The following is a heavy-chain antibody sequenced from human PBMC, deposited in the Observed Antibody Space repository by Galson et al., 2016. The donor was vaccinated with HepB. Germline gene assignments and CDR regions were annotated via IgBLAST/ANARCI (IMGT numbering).Heavy chain of an antibody. D-gene: IGHD2/OR15-2a*01. CDR1: GFTFSANW. J-gene: IGHJ4*02. V-gene: IGHV3-7*03. CDR3: VRDRLKSTY. CDR2: IKEDGSEK. Sequence: SLRLSCAASGFTFSANWMSRVRQAPGKGLEWVANIKEDGSEKYYVDSVKGRFTMSRDNARNSVNLQMNSLRAEDTAVYYCVRDRLKSTYWGQGTLVTVSS.